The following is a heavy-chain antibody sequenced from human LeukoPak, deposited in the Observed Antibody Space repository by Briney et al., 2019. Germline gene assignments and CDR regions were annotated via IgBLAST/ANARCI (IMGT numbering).Heavy chain of an antibody. CDR2: IYYSGST. D-gene: IGHD3-10*01. CDR1: GGSFSGYY. Sequence: SETLSLTCAVYGGSFSGYYWSWIRQPPGKGLEWIGYIYYSGSTNYNPSLKSRVTISVDTSKNQFSLKLSSVTAADTAVYYCARGWGKVSRYGDNSGSYNFWGQGTLVTVSS. CDR3: ARGWGKVSRYGDNSGSYNF. V-gene: IGHV4-34*11. J-gene: IGHJ4*02.